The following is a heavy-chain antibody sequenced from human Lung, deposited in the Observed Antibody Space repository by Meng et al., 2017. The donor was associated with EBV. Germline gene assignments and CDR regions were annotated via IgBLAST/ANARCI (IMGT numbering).Heavy chain of an antibody. V-gene: IGHV4-39*07. Sequence: QVQLQESGPGLGKPSATLSLTCTGSGGSISSSSYYWGWIRQPPGKGLEWIGSIYYSGSTYYNPSLKSRVTMSVDTSKNHFSLKLSSVTAADTAVYFCGRETPYSFHYWGQGTLVTVSS. CDR2: IYYSGST. J-gene: IGHJ4*02. CDR1: GGSISSSSYY. CDR3: GRETPYSFHY.